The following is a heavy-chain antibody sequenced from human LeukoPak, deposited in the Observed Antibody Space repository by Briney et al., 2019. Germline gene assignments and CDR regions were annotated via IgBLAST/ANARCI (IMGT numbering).Heavy chain of an antibody. Sequence: SVKVSCKASGGTFSSYAISWVRQAPGQGLEWMGRIIPILGIANYAQKFQGRVTITADKSTSTAYMELSSLRSEDTAVYYCARDPPHSGSYSNYYFDYWGQGTLVTVSS. CDR1: GGTFSSYA. CDR3: ARDPPHSGSYSNYYFDY. J-gene: IGHJ4*02. D-gene: IGHD1-26*01. V-gene: IGHV1-69*04. CDR2: IIPILGIA.